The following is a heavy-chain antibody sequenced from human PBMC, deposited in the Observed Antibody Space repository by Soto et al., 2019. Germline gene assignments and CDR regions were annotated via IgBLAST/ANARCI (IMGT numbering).Heavy chain of an antibody. CDR1: GFTFSSYA. J-gene: IGHJ3*02. Sequence: PGGSLRLSCAASGFTFSSYAMSWVRQAPGKGLEWVSGMGGINDGTCYADSVTGRFTISRDNSKNTLFLRMNSLRAEDTAVYFCAKDRVNHNSVWDPFDIWGHGTTVTCSS. V-gene: IGHV3-23*01. CDR2: MGGINDGT. D-gene: IGHD1-20*01. CDR3: AKDRVNHNSVWDPFDI.